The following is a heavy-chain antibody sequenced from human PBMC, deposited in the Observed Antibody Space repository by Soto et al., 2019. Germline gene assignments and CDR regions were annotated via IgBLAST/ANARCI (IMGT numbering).Heavy chain of an antibody. CDR2: IIPIFGTA. CDR1: GGTFSSYA. D-gene: IGHD2-2*02. J-gene: IGHJ4*02. CDR3: GRESLYCSSTSCYIGNYFYY. Sequence: ASVKVSCKASGGTFSSYAISWVRQAPGQGLEWMGGIIPIFGTANYAQKFQGRVTITADESTSTAYMELSSLRSEDTAVYYCGRESLYCSSTSCYIGNYFYYWGQGTLVTVSS. V-gene: IGHV1-69*13.